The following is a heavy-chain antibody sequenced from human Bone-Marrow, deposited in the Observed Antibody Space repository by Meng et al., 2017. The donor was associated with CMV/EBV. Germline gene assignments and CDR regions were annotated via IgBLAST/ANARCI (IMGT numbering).Heavy chain of an antibody. D-gene: IGHD6-19*01. CDR2: ISAYNGNT. V-gene: IGHV1-18*01. CDR3: ARDIGEGLGSGWPWHYYGMDV. CDR1: GYTFTSCG. Sequence: ASVKVSCKASGYTFTSCGISWVRQAPGQGLEWMGWISAYNGNTNYAQKLQGRVTMTTDTSTSTAYMELRSLRSDDTAVYYCARDIGEGLGSGWPWHYYGMDVWGQGTTVTVSS. J-gene: IGHJ6*02.